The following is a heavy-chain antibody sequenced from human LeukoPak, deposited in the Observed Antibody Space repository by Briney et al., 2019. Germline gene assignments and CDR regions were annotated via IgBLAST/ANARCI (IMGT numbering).Heavy chain of an antibody. CDR3: ARDHWLLSSKTWFYYGMDV. Sequence: PGGSLRLSCAASGFTVSSNYMSWVRQAPGKGLEWVSVIYSGGSTYYADSVKGRFTISRDNSKNTLYLQMNSLRAEDTAVYYCARDHWLLSSKTWFYYGMDVWGQGTTVTVSS. CDR2: IYSGGST. CDR1: GFTVSSNY. V-gene: IGHV3-53*01. D-gene: IGHD3-9*01. J-gene: IGHJ6*02.